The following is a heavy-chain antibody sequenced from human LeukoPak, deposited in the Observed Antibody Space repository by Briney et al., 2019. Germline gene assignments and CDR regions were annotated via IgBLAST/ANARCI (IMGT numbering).Heavy chain of an antibody. J-gene: IGHJ4*02. V-gene: IGHV3-48*01. Sequence: GGSLRLSCAASGFTFNTYTMNWVRQAPGKGLEWVSYISGSSGIIDYADSVRGRFTISRDNSKNTLYLQMNSLRAEDTAVYYCAKDRRYSSGWFDYWGQGTLVTVSS. CDR3: AKDRRYSSGWFDY. D-gene: IGHD6-19*01. CDR1: GFTFNTYT. CDR2: ISGSSGII.